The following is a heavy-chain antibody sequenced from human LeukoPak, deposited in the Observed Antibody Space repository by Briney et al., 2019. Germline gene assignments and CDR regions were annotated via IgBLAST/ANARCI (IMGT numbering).Heavy chain of an antibody. CDR2: INPGDSET. V-gene: IGHV5-51*01. CDR1: GYSFSSYW. J-gene: IGHJ4*02. D-gene: IGHD6-13*01. CDR3: ARLGSSSWSDFDY. Sequence: GESLKISCKGSGYSFSSYWIGWVRQMPGKGLEWMGIINPGDSETRYSPSFQGQVTISADKSISTAPLQWSSLKASDTAMYYCARLGSSSWSDFDYRGQGTLVTVSS.